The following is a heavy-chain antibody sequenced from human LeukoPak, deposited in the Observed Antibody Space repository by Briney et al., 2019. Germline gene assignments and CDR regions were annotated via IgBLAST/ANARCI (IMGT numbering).Heavy chain of an antibody. D-gene: IGHD2-21*02. Sequence: GGSLRLSCAASGITFSSYTMNWVRQAPGKGLEWVSFISTSSSYTYYADSVKGRFTISRDNARNSLYLQMNSLRDEDTAVYYCARDTLLFADSPDAFDMWGQGTMVTVSS. CDR1: GITFSSYT. CDR3: ARDTLLFADSPDAFDM. J-gene: IGHJ3*02. V-gene: IGHV3-21*01. CDR2: ISTSSSYT.